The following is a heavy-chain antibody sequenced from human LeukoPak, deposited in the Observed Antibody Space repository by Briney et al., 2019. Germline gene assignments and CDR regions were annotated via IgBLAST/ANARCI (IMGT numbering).Heavy chain of an antibody. V-gene: IGHV3-15*01. CDR1: GFTFSNAR. D-gene: IGHD6-13*01. Sequence: GGSLRLSCAASGFTFSNARMSWVRQAPGKGLEWVGRIKSKTDGGTTDYAAPVKGRFTMSRDDSKDTLYLQMNSLKTDDTAVYYCARDEGRHRALAAADASAEYFQHWGQGTLVTVSS. CDR2: IKSKTDGGTT. J-gene: IGHJ1*01. CDR3: ARDEGRHRALAAADASAEYFQH.